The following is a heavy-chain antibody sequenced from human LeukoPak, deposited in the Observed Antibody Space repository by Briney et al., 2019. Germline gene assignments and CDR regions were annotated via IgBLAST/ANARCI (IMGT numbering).Heavy chain of an antibody. CDR2: ITSAGPT. J-gene: IGHJ6*02. CDR1: GFLVSRNY. V-gene: IGHV3-66*01. CDR3: ATRGLSGYYYGMDV. Sequence: PGGSLRLSCAASGFLVSRNYMSWARLAPGKGLEWVSIITSAGPTHYATSVKGRFTISRDNSKNTVYLQMNSLRAEDTAVYYCATRGLSGYYYGMDVWGQGTTVTVSS. D-gene: IGHD3/OR15-3a*01.